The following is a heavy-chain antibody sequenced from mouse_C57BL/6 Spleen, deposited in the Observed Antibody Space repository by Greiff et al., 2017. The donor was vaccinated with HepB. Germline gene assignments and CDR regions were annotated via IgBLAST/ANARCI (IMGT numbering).Heavy chain of an antibody. CDR1: GFTFSDYG. V-gene: IGHV5-17*01. CDR3: ARAPNWDDYAMDY. CDR2: ISSGSSTI. J-gene: IGHJ4*01. Sequence: DVMLVESGGGLVKPGGSLKLSCAASGFTFSDYGMHWVRQAPEKGLEWVAYISSGSSTIYYADTVKGRFTISRDNAKNTLFLQMTSLRSEDTAMYYCARAPNWDDYAMDYWGQGTSVTVSS. D-gene: IGHD4-1*02.